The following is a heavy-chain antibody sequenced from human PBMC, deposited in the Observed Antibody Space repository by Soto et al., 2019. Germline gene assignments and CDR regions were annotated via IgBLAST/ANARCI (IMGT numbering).Heavy chain of an antibody. CDR1: GGSISSYY. D-gene: IGHD6-13*01. V-gene: IGHV4-59*01. Sequence: TLSLTCTVSGGSISSYYWSWIRQPPGKGLEWIGYIYYSGSTNYNPSLKSRVTISVDTSKNQFSLKLSSVTAADTAVYYCARVGVAAAEWAAFDIWGQGTMVTVSS. CDR2: IYYSGST. CDR3: ARVGVAAAEWAAFDI. J-gene: IGHJ3*02.